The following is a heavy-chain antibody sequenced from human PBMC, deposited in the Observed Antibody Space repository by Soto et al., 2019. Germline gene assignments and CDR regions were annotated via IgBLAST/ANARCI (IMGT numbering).Heavy chain of an antibody. CDR3: ARSYSSSWYYYGMDV. J-gene: IGHJ6*02. CDR2: IYHSGST. CDR1: GGSISSSNW. D-gene: IGHD6-13*01. Sequence: SETLSLTCAVSGGSISSSNWWSWVRQPPGKGLECIGEIYHSGSTNYNPSLKSRVTISVDKSKNQFSLKLSSVTAADTAVYYCARSYSSSWYYYGMDVWGPGTMVTVSS. V-gene: IGHV4-4*02.